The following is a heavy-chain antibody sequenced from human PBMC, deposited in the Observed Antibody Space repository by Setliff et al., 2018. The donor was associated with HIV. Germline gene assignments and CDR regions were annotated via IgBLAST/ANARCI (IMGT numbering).Heavy chain of an antibody. CDR3: ARTREIHYYCYMDV. Sequence: ASVKVSCKASGDTFNRFAFNWVRQAPGQGLEWLGGIIPIFHSANYAPRFQGRVTITADESTNTTYMELSSLRSEDTAMYFCARTREIHYYCYMDVWGGGTTVTVSS. CDR1: GDTFNRFA. CDR2: IIPIFHSA. J-gene: IGHJ6*03. V-gene: IGHV1-69*13.